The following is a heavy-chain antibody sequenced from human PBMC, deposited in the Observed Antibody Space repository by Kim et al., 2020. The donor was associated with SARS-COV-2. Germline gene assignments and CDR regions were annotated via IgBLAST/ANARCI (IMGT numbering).Heavy chain of an antibody. V-gene: IGHV3-23*01. D-gene: IGHD2-15*01. J-gene: IGHJ4*02. CDR3: PKEHERRRVVTLDFDY. Sequence: SVKGRFTISRDKAKNTRYLQMNSLRAEDTGVYYCPKEHERRRVVTLDFDYWGQGTLGTVFS.